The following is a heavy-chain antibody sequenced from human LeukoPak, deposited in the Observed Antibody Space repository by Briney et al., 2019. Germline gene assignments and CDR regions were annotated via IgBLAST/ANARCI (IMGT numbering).Heavy chain of an antibody. J-gene: IGHJ4*02. V-gene: IGHV3-23*01. CDR3: AKAGGYYYGSGDYDY. Sequence: GGSLRLSCAASGFIFSSYAMSWVRQAPGKGLEWVSAISGSGGSTYYADSVKGRFTISRDNSKNTLYLQMNSLRAEDTAVYYCAKAGGYYYGSGDYDYWGQGTLVTVSS. D-gene: IGHD3-10*01. CDR1: GFIFSSYA. CDR2: ISGSGGST.